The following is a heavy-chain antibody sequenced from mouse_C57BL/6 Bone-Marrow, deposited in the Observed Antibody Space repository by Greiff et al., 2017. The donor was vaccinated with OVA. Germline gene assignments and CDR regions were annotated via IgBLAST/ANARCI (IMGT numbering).Heavy chain of an antibody. D-gene: IGHD2-3*01. CDR3: ARHEDGYYASYFDY. J-gene: IGHJ2*01. CDR1: GYAFSSSW. V-gene: IGHV1-82*01. CDR2: IYPGDGDT. Sequence: VQLQESGPELVKPGASVKISCKASGYAFSSSWMNWVKQRPGKGLEWIGRIYPGDGDTNYNGKFKGQATLTADKSSSTAYMQLSILTSEDSAVYFCARHEDGYYASYFDYWGQGTTLTVSS.